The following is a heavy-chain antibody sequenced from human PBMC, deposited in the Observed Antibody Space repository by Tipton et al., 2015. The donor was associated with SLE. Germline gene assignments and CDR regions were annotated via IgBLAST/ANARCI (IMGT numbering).Heavy chain of an antibody. V-gene: IGHV4-4*07. D-gene: IGHD4-23*01. CDR3: VRDSGAYGGNPEAFDI. J-gene: IGHJ3*02. CDR2: IYNSDST. CDR1: GGSISSYY. Sequence: LRLSCTVSGGSISSYYWTWIRQPAGKGLEWIGRIYNSDSTNYNPSLKSRVIISVDTSKNQFSLEVTSVTAADTAMYYCVRDSGAYGGNPEAFDIWGQGTMVTVSS.